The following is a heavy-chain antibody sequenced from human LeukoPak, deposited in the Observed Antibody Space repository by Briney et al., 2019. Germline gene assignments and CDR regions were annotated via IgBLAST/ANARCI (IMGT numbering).Heavy chain of an antibody. Sequence: ASVKVSCKASGYTFTSYDINWVRQATGQGLEWMGWMNPNSGNTGYAQKFQGRVTMTRNTSISTAYMELSSLRSEDTAVYYCARRRQTYYYYYMDVWGKGTTVTISS. CDR1: GYTFTSYD. J-gene: IGHJ6*03. CDR3: ARRRQTYYYYYMDV. V-gene: IGHV1-8*01. CDR2: MNPNSGNT.